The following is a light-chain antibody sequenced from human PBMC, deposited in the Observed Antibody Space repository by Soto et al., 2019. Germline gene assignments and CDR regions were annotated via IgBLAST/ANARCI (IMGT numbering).Light chain of an antibody. Sequence: QSVLTQPASVSGSPGQSITISCTGTSSDAASFNLVSWYQQHPGKAPKLMIYEGSKRPSGISDRFSGSQSGNTASLTISGLQAEDEADYYCCSYAGSPSSNYVFGAGTKVTVL. J-gene: IGLJ1*01. CDR3: CSYAGSPSSNYV. V-gene: IGLV2-23*01. CDR1: SSDAASFNL. CDR2: EGS.